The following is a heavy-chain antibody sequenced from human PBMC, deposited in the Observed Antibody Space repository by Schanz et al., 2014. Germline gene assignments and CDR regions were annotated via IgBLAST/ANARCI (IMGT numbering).Heavy chain of an antibody. J-gene: IGHJ3*02. CDR3: VREDMVRGIRAFDI. CDR2: VYMSAAST. CDR1: GFTVSSNY. Sequence: EVRLVESGGGLIQPGGSLRLSCAVSGFTVSSNYMSWVRQAPGKGLEWVSTVYMSAASTRYADSVKGRFIISRDSSKNTLFLQMNSLTAEDTAVYYCVREDMVRGIRAFDIWGQGTMXTVSS. D-gene: IGHD3-10*01. V-gene: IGHV3-53*01.